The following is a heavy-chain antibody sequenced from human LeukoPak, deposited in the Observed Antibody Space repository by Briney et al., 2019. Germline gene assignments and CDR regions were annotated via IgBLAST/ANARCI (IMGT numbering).Heavy chain of an antibody. CDR2: IWYDGSNK. Sequence: PGWSLRLSCAASGFTFSSYSMNWVRQAPGKGLEWVAVIWYDGSNKYYADSVKGRFTISRDNSKNTLYLQMNSLRAEDTAVYYCAREYGGYSYGYGVEYWGQGTLVTVSS. CDR1: GFTFSSYS. J-gene: IGHJ4*02. CDR3: AREYGGYSYGYGVEY. D-gene: IGHD5-18*01. V-gene: IGHV3-33*08.